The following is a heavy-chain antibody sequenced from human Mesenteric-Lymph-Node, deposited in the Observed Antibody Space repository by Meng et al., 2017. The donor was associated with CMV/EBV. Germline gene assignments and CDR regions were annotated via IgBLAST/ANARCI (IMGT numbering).Heavy chain of an antibody. CDR2: INPNSGGT. Sequence: TCTGYYMHWVRQAPGQGLEWMGRINPNSGGTNYAQKFQGRVTMTRDTSASTAYMELSSLTFEDTAIYYCARDRGYCSSTSCLGGIDYWGQGTLVTVSS. CDR3: ARDRGYCSSTSCLGGIDY. V-gene: IGHV1-2*06. J-gene: IGHJ4*02. CDR1: TCTGYY. D-gene: IGHD2-2*01.